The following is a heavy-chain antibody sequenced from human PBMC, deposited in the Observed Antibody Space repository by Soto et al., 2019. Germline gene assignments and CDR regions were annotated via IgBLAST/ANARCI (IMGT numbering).Heavy chain of an antibody. CDR2: ISYDGSNK. CDR1: GFTFSSYG. D-gene: IGHD5-12*01. Sequence: GGSLRLSCAASGFTFSSYGMHWVRQAPGKGLEWVAVISYDGSNKYYADSVKGRFTISRDNSKNTLYLQMNSLRAEDTAVYYCAKDRYGGYASYYYYGMDVWGQGTTVTVSS. J-gene: IGHJ6*02. CDR3: AKDRYGGYASYYYYGMDV. V-gene: IGHV3-30*18.